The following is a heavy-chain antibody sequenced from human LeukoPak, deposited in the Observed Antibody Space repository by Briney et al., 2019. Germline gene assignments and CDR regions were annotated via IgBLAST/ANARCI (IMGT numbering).Heavy chain of an antibody. J-gene: IGHJ2*01. V-gene: IGHV4-39*01. CDR1: GVSITSGSYY. CDR3: ARAFRARYFDL. D-gene: IGHD2/OR15-2a*01. Sequence: SETLSLTCTVSGVSITSGSYYWGWIRQPPGKGLEWIGIIYYSGSTYYNPSLKGRVTISVDTSKNQFSLKLSSVTAADTAVYYCARAFRARYFDLWGRGTLVTVSS. CDR2: IYYSGST.